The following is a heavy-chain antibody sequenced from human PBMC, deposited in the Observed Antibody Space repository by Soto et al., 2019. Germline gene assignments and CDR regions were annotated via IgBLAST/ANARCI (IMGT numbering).Heavy chain of an antibody. D-gene: IGHD5-12*01. V-gene: IGHV3-13*04. CDR3: ARAEATSAFDI. J-gene: IGHJ3*02. CDR1: GFTFSSYD. CDR2: IGTAGDT. Sequence: GGSLRLSCAASGFTFSSYDMHWVRQATGKGLEWVSAIGTAGDTYYPGSVKGRFTISRENAKNSLYLQMNSLRAGDTAVYYCARAEATSAFDIWGQGTMVTVSS.